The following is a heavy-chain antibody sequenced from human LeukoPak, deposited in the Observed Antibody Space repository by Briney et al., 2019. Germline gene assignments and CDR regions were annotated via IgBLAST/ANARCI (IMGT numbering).Heavy chain of an antibody. CDR1: GFTVSHNY. V-gene: IGHV3-53*01. J-gene: IGHJ4*02. CDR3: AREFHGGKLAGYYFDY. D-gene: IGHD1-26*01. Sequence: GGSLRLSCAASGFTVSHNYMTWVRQAPGKGLEWVSVISSDGTTYYADSVKGRFTISRDISKNTLFLQLNSLRAEDTAVYYCAREFHGGKLAGYYFDYWGQGTLATVSS. CDR2: ISSDGTT.